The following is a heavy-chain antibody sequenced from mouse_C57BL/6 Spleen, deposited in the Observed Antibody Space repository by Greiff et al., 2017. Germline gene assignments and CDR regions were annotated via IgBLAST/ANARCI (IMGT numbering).Heavy chain of an antibody. Sequence: QVQLQQPGAELVKPGASVKLSCKASGYTFTSYWMHWVKQRPGQGLEWIGMIHPNSGSTNYNEKFKSKATLTVDKSSSTAYMQLSSLTSEDAAVYYCAGRGSGSSSRHFDVWGTGTTVTVSS. CDR2: IHPNSGST. V-gene: IGHV1-64*01. D-gene: IGHD1-1*01. CDR3: AGRGSGSSSRHFDV. J-gene: IGHJ1*03. CDR1: GYTFTSYW.